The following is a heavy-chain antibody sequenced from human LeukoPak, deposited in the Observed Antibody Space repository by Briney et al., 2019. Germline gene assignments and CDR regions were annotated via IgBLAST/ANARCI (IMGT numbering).Heavy chain of an antibody. CDR3: ARGSAGYCSSTSCHKGDY. Sequence: ASVKVSSKASGYTFTSYYMHWVRQAPGQGLEWMGIINPSGGSTSYAQKFQGRVTMTRDTSTSTVYMELSSLRSEDTAVYYCARGSAGYCSSTSCHKGDYWGQGTLVTVSS. CDR1: GYTFTSYY. D-gene: IGHD2-2*02. J-gene: IGHJ4*02. CDR2: INPSGGST. V-gene: IGHV1-46*01.